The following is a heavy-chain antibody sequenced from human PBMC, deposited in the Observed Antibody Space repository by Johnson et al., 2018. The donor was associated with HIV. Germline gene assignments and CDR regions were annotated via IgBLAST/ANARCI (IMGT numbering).Heavy chain of an antibody. CDR2: ISGSGGST. D-gene: IGHD3-16*01. Sequence: VQLVESGGGLVQPGGSLRLSCAASGLTLSSNDMNWVRQVTGKGLEWVSAISGSGGSTYYADSVKGRFTISRDNSKNTLYLQMNSLRAEDTAVYYCAKGLGSSDAFDIWGQGTMVTVSS. V-gene: IGHV3-23*04. CDR1: GLTLSSND. J-gene: IGHJ3*02. CDR3: AKGLGSSDAFDI.